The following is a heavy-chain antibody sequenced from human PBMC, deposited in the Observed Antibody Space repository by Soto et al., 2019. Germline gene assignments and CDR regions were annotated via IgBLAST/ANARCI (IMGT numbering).Heavy chain of an antibody. V-gene: IGHV3-74*01. J-gene: IGHJ4*02. CDR2: TNGDGSIT. D-gene: IGHD6-19*01. CDR1: GFTFSRYA. Sequence: GSLRLSCAASGFTFSRYAMHWVRQAPGKGLVWVSRTNGDGSITTYADSVKGRFTISRDNAKNTLYLQLNSLRAEDTALYYCARGYSSGPDYWGQGTLVTVSS. CDR3: ARGYSSGPDY.